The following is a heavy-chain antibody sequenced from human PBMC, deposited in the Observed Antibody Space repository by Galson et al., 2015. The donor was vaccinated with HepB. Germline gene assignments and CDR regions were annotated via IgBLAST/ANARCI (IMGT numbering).Heavy chain of an antibody. CDR2: INGRGDTT. CDR3: VKDQKWQHPHWFGP. V-gene: IGHV3-23*01. CDR1: GFSFSTYV. J-gene: IGHJ5*02. Sequence: SLRLSCAASGFSFSTYVMTWVRQAPGKGLEWVSRINGRGDTTYYADVVKGRFTISRDNSKNTLYLQMNSLRVDDTAKYFCVKDQKWQHPHWFGPWGQGTVVSVSS. D-gene: IGHD5-12*01.